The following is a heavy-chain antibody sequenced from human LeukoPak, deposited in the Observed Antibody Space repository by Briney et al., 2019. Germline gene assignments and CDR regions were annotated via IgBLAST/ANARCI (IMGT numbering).Heavy chain of an antibody. CDR2: IKQDGSEK. CDR1: GFTFGDYA. CDR3: ARVFGYSYGYDYFDY. D-gene: IGHD5-18*01. J-gene: IGHJ4*02. V-gene: IGHV3-7*01. Sequence: GGSLRLSCTASGFTFGDYAMSWVRQAPGKGLEWVANIKQDGSEKYYVDSVKGRFTISRDNAKNSLYLQMNSLRAEDTAVYYCARVFGYSYGYDYFDYWGQGTLVTVSS.